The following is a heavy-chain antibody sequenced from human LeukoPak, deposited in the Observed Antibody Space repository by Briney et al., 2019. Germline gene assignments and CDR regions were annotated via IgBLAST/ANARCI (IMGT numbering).Heavy chain of an antibody. CDR3: ARVESGYDFWSGYYNYYYYMDV. Sequence: ASVKVSCKASGYTFTSYDINWVRQATGQGLEWMGWMNPNSGNTGYAQKFQGRVTITRNTSISTAYMELSSLRSEDTAVYYCARVESGYDFWSGYYNYYYYMDVRGKGTTVTVSS. D-gene: IGHD3-3*01. V-gene: IGHV1-8*03. CDR1: GYTFTSYD. CDR2: MNPNSGNT. J-gene: IGHJ6*03.